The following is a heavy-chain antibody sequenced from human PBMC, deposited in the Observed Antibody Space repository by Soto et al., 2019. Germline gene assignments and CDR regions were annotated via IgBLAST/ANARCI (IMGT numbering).Heavy chain of an antibody. CDR1: GFTFSSYS. D-gene: IGHD6-19*01. J-gene: IGHJ4*02. V-gene: IGHV3-23*01. CDR3: AREKPSIGFFAY. Sequence: GGSLRLSCATSGFTFSSYSMSWVRQAPGTGLEWVSAINGGGERTYYPDSVKGRFTISRDNSKNSLYLQMNSLRAEDTAVYYCAREKPSIGFFAYWDQGTRVTVSS. CDR2: INGGGERT.